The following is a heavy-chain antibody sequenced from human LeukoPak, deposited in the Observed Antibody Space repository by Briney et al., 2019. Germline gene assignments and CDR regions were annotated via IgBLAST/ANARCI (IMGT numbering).Heavy chain of an antibody. CDR3: ARGGARMAFDI. J-gene: IGHJ3*02. Sequence: SETLSLTCAVSGGSLSSGGYSWSWIRQPPGKGLEWIGYIYHSGSTYYNPSIKSRVTISVDRSKNQFSLKLSSVTAADTAVYYCARGGARMAFDIRGQGTMVTVSS. V-gene: IGHV4-30-2*01. CDR1: GGSLSSGGYS. D-gene: IGHD2-15*01. CDR2: IYHSGST.